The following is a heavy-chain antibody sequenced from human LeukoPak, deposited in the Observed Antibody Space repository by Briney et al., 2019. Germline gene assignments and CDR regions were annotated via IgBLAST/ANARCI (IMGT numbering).Heavy chain of an antibody. CDR2: ISSSSSYI. V-gene: IGHV3-21*01. CDR3: ARGRGCSSTACYPDY. CDR1: GFSFSSYS. Sequence: GGSLRLSCAASGFSFSSYSMNWVRQAPGKGLEWVSDISSSSSYIYYADSVKGRFTISRDNAKNSLYLQMNSLRAEDTAVYYCARGRGCSSTACYPDYWGQGTLVTVSS. D-gene: IGHD2-2*01. J-gene: IGHJ4*02.